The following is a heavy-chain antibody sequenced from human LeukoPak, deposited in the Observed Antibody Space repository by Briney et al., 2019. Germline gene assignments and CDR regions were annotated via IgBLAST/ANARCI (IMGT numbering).Heavy chain of an antibody. CDR1: GFTFSSYS. Sequence: PGRSLRLSCAASGFTFSSYSMNWVRQAPGKGLEWVSAISASGGSTFYADSVKGRFTISRDNSKNTLYLQMNSLGADDTAVYYCAKLYGYYDSTGYHYYFDYWGQGTWSPSPQ. V-gene: IGHV3-23*01. CDR2: ISASGGST. D-gene: IGHD3-22*01. CDR3: AKLYGYYDSTGYHYYFDY. J-gene: IGHJ4*02.